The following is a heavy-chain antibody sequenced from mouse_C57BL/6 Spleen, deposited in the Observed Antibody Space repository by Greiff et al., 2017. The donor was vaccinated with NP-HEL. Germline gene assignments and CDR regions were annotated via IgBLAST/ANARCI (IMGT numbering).Heavy chain of an antibody. CDR2: IDPETGGT. Sequence: VQLQESGAELVRPGASVTLSCKASGYTFTDYEMHWVKQTPVHGLEWIGAIDPETGGTAYNQKFKGKAILTADKSSSTAYMELRSLTSEDSAVYYWTAGGSNYEDYAMDYWGQGTSVTVSS. CDR3: TAGGSNYEDYAMDY. V-gene: IGHV1-15*01. J-gene: IGHJ4*01. D-gene: IGHD2-5*01. CDR1: GYTFTDYE.